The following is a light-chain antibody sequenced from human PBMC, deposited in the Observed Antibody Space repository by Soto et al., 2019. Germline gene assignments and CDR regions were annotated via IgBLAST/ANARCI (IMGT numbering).Light chain of an antibody. CDR2: ANI. CDR3: QSYDSSLSAVV. Sequence: QSVLTQPPSVSGAPGQRVTISCTGRSSNIGAGYDVHWYRQLPGTAPKLLIYANINRPSGVPDRFSASKSGTSASLAITGLQAEDEADYYCQSYDSSLSAVVFGGGTKVTVL. J-gene: IGLJ2*01. V-gene: IGLV1-40*01. CDR1: SSNIGAGYD.